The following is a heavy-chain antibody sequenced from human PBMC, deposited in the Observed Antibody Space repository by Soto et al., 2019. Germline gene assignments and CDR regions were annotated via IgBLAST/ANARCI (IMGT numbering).Heavy chain of an antibody. V-gene: IGHV3-43*01. J-gene: IGHJ6*02. CDR1: GFTFDDYT. Sequence: LRLSCAASGFTFDDYTMHWVRQAPGKGLEWVSLISWDGGSTYYADSVKGRFTISRDNSKNSLYLQMNSLRTEDTALYYCAKAVNSQWLAPGMDVWGQGTTVTVS. CDR3: AKAVNSQWLAPGMDV. CDR2: ISWDGGST. D-gene: IGHD6-19*01.